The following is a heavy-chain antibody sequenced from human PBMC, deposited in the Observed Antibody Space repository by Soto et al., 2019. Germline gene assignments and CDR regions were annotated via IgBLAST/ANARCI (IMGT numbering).Heavy chain of an antibody. V-gene: IGHV3-30-3*01. D-gene: IGHD4-4*01. CDR3: ARSTVVSTAAPYFDY. CDR1: GFTFSNYA. Sequence: PGGSLRLSCAASGFTFSNYAMHWVRQAPGKGLEWVAVTSSDGSQKYYADSVKGRFTISRDNSKSTLYLQLNNLRPEDTAVFYCARSTVVSTAAPYFDYWGQGTLVTVSS. J-gene: IGHJ4*02. CDR2: TSSDGSQK.